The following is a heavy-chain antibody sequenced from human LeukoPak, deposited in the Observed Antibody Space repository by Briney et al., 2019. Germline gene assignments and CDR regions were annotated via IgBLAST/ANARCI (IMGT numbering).Heavy chain of an antibody. J-gene: IGHJ3*02. CDR2: IYYSGST. D-gene: IGHD3-3*01. CDR1: GGSISSYY. CDR3: ARVGLGGDFWSGYYGPWAFDI. Sequence: PSETLSLTCTVSGGSISSYYWSWIRQPPGKGLEWIGYIYYSGSTNYNPSLKSRVTISVDTSKNQFSLKLSSVTAADTAVYYCARVGLGGDFWSGYYGPWAFDIWGQGTMVTVSS. V-gene: IGHV4-59*01.